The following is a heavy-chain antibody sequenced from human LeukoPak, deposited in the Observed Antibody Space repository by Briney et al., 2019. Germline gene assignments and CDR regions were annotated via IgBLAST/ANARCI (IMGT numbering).Heavy chain of an antibody. CDR1: GFTFSSYG. CDR2: IWYDGSNK. Sequence: PGRSLRLSCAASGFTFSSYGMHWVRQAPGKGLEWVAVIWYDGSNKYYADSVKGRFTISRDNSKNTLYLQMNSLRAEDTAVYYCAKKGYDSSGYYYADAFDIWGQGTMVTVSS. D-gene: IGHD3-22*01. V-gene: IGHV3-33*06. J-gene: IGHJ3*02. CDR3: AKKGYDSSGYYYADAFDI.